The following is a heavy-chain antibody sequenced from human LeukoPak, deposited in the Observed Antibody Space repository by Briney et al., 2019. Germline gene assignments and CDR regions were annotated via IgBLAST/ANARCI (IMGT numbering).Heavy chain of an antibody. CDR3: AREDSSSWFPPNIDY. CDR1: RGSISSNNW. D-gene: IGHD3-22*01. CDR2: IYHSGST. Sequence: SGTLTLTCAVSRGSISSNNWWSWVRQPPGKGLEWIGEIYHSGSTNYNPSLESRVIISVDKSKNEFSLKLSSVTAADTAVYFCAREDSSSWFPPNIDYWGQGILVTVSS. V-gene: IGHV4-4*02. J-gene: IGHJ4*02.